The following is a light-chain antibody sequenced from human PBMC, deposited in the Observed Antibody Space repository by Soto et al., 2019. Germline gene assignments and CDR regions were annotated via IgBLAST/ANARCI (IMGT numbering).Light chain of an antibody. J-gene: IGLJ1*01. CDR1: SSTVGGFNV. CDR3: CSYVGATTDV. V-gene: IGLV2-23*01. CDR2: EGI. Sequence: QSVLTQPASVSGSPGQSITISCTGTSSTVGGFNVVSWYQQHPGKAPKVIIYEGIKRPSGVSNRFSGSNSGSTASLTISGLQAEDEADYYCCSYVGATTDVFGTGTKGTVL.